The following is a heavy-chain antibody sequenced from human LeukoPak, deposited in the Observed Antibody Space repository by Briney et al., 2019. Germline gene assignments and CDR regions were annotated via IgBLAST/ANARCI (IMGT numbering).Heavy chain of an antibody. V-gene: IGHV3-23*01. Sequence: PGGSLRLSCAASGFTFTSYSMNWVRQAPGKGLEWVSAISGSGDNTYYADSVKGRFTISRDNSKNTLHLQMSSLRAEDTAVYYCAKDLGRITIFGVVTLDRYFDYWGQGTLVTVSS. D-gene: IGHD3-3*01. CDR1: GFTFTSYS. CDR3: AKDLGRITIFGVVTLDRYFDY. J-gene: IGHJ4*02. CDR2: ISGSGDNT.